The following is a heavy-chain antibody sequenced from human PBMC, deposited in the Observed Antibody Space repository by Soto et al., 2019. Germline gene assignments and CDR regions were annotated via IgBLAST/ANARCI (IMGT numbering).Heavy chain of an antibody. V-gene: IGHV3-21*01. J-gene: IGHJ4*02. CDR1: GFTFSSYS. D-gene: IGHD3-16*01. CDR3: ARDLPNVPGEAV. Sequence: EVQLVESGGGLVKPGGYLRLSCAASGFTFSSYSMNWVRQAPGKGLEWVSAISSSSSYIYYADSVKGRFTISRDNAKNSLYLQMNSLRAEDTAVYYCARDLPNVPGEAVWGQGTLVTVSS. CDR2: ISSSSSYI.